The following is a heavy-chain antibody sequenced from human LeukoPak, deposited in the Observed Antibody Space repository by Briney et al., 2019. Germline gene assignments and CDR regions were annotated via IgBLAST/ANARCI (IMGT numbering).Heavy chain of an antibody. Sequence: SETLSLTCAVYGGSFSGYYWSWLRQPPGEGLGWLGEINHSGSTNYNPSLKSRVTISVDTFKNPFSLKLGSVIAADTAVYYCARERDTYYYYYMDVWGKGTTVTVSS. V-gene: IGHV4-34*01. CDR3: ARERDTYYYYYMDV. CDR1: GGSFSGYY. CDR2: INHSGST. J-gene: IGHJ6*03. D-gene: IGHD2-21*01.